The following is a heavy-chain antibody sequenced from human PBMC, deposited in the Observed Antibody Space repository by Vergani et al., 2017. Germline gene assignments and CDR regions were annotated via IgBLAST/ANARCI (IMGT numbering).Heavy chain of an antibody. J-gene: IGHJ3*02. D-gene: IGHD2-15*01. V-gene: IGHV4-30-2*01. CDR2: IYNSGSP. CDR3: ARSTLRVGDSVVAARSGACDI. CDR1: GGSISSGGYS. Sequence: QLQLQESGSGLVKPSQTLSLTCAVSGGSISSGGYSWSWIRQPPGKGLGWIGYIYNSGSPYYNPSLKSRVTISVDRAKNQFSLKLSSVTAADTAVYYCARSTLRVGDSVVAARSGACDIWGQGTMVTVSS.